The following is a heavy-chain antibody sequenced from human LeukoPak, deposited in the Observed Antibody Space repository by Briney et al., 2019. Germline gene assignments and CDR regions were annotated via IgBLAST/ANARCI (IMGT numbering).Heavy chain of an antibody. CDR2: IRSKAYGGTT. J-gene: IGHJ3*02. V-gene: IGHV3-49*04. Sequence: PGGSLRLSCTASGFTFGDYAMSWVRQAPGKGLEWVGFIRSKAYGGTTEYAASVKGRFTISRDDSKSIAYLQMNSLKTEDTAVYYCTRDRGSSGWLLDAFDIWGQGTMVTVSS. D-gene: IGHD6-19*01. CDR1: GFTFGDYA. CDR3: TRDRGSSGWLLDAFDI.